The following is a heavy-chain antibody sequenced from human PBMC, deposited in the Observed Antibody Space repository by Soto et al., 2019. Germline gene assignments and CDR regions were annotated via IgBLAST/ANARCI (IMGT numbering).Heavy chain of an antibody. CDR1: GSTFSNYG. J-gene: IGHJ4*02. Sequence: QVQLVESGGGVVQPGTSLRLSCAASGSTFSNYGMHWVRQAPGKGLEWVAVVWYDGTTKFYPASVKGRFTISRDVSNNTLYLQMNSLRVEDTAVYYCATVDNYYGSVFWGQGTLVTVSS. CDR2: VWYDGTTK. V-gene: IGHV3-33*01. D-gene: IGHD3-10*01. CDR3: ATVDNYYGSVF.